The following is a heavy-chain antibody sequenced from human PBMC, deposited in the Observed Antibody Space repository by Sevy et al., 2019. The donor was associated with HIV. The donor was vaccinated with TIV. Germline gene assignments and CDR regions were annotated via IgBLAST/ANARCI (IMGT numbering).Heavy chain of an antibody. D-gene: IGHD3-22*01. CDR1: AFTFSSYA. CDR2: ISGSGGST. Sequence: GGSLRLSCAASAFTFSSYAMSWVRQAPGKGLEWVSAISGSGGSTYYADSVKGQFTVSRDNSKNTLYLQMNSLRAEDTAVYYCAKSGITMIVDKGYYYMDVWGKGTTVTVSS. J-gene: IGHJ6*03. V-gene: IGHV3-23*01. CDR3: AKSGITMIVDKGYYYMDV.